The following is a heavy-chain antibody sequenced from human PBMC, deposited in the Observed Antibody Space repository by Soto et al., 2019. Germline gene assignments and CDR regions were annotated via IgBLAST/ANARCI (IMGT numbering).Heavy chain of an antibody. J-gene: IGHJ5*02. CDR3: ARDGSDYSTSGHYAP. Sequence: QVQLVQSGAEVKKPGSSVKVSCKVTGGTHSSYAITWVRQAPGQGLEWMGGIIPIFGTRDYAQKFQGRVTITADPSTSTAYLELSGLTSDDTAVYYCARDGSDYSTSGHYAPWGQGTLVTVSS. CDR1: GGTHSSYA. D-gene: IGHD3-22*01. CDR2: IIPIFGTR. V-gene: IGHV1-69*01.